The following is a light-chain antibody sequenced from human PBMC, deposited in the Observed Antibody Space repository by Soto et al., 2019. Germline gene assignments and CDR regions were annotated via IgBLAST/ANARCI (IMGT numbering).Light chain of an antibody. CDR3: QQYNNGPLT. CDR1: QSVSSN. CDR2: GAS. J-gene: IGKJ4*01. V-gene: IGKV3-15*01. Sequence: EIVMTQSPATLSVSPGERATLSCRASQSVSSNLAWYQQKPGQAPRLLIYGASTRATGIPARFSGSGSGTDFPLTITSLQSEDFAVYYCQQYNNGPLTFGGGTKVEIK.